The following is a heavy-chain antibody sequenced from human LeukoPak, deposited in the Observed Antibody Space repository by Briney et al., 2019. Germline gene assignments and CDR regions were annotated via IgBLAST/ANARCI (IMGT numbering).Heavy chain of an antibody. D-gene: IGHD6-6*01. J-gene: IGHJ5*02. V-gene: IGHV4-34*01. CDR1: GGSFSGFY. CDR2: INYGGRT. CDR3: VRGSSYASQRYAPGFFGP. Sequence: SETLSLTCAVYGGSFSGFYWTWIRQPPGKGLEWIGEINYGGRTNYSPSLKSRVTISIDTSKDQFSLKLSSLTAADTGVYFCVRGSSYASQRYAPGFFGPWGQGTLVTVSS.